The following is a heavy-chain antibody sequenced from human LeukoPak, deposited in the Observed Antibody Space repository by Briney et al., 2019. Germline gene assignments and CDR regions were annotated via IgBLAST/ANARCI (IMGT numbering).Heavy chain of an antibody. CDR1: GGSISSYY. CDR3: ARVGGGTQNKYYYYGMDV. Sequence: SETLSLTCTVSGGSISSYYWSWIRQPPGKGLEWIGYIYYSGSTNYNPSLKSRVTISVDTSKNQFSLKLSSVTAADTAVYYCARVGGGTQNKYYYYGMDVWGQGTRSPSP. J-gene: IGHJ6*02. V-gene: IGHV4-59*01. CDR2: IYYSGST. D-gene: IGHD1-26*01.